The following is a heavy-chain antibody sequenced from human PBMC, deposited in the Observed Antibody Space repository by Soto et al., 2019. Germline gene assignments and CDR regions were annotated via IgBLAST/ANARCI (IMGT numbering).Heavy chain of an antibody. D-gene: IGHD2-21*02. V-gene: IGHV3-21*01. Sequence: ETLSLTCIVSGGSISSGSYYWGWIRQSPGKGLEWVSSISSSSTAIFYGDSVKGRFIISRDNAENSLYLQMNSLRAEDTAVYYCVRHTCPDCYSIGYWGLGTLVTVSS. CDR2: ISSSSTAI. J-gene: IGHJ4*02. CDR1: GGSISSGS. CDR3: VRHTCPDCYSIGY.